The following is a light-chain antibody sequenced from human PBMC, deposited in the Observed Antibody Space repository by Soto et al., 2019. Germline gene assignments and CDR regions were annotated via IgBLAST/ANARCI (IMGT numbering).Light chain of an antibody. J-gene: IGKJ3*01. V-gene: IGKV3-20*01. CDR2: GAS. Sequence: EIVLTQSPGTLSLSPGERVTLSCRASQSVSSSYLAWYQQSPGQAPRLLIYGASSSATGIPDRFSGSGSGTDFTLTISRLEPEDFAVYYCQQYGSSPFTFGPGTKVHIK. CDR3: QQYGSSPFT. CDR1: QSVSSSY.